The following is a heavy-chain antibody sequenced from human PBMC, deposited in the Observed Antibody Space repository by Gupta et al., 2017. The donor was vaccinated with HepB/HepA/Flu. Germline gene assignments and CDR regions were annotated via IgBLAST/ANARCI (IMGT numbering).Heavy chain of an antibody. CDR2: IHKSGKT. D-gene: IGHD4-17*01. CDR1: GFSITSSEYY. V-gene: IGHV4-39*01. Sequence: QLQESGPGQVKPSAAVSLTCSVPGFSITSSEYYWGWIRQSPGKGLEYLGNIHKSGKTYKSPARKGRVTISVDTSKNQFSLRLRLGSVEDTAIYYCASVTTVIGYYGLDVWGQGTTVTVSS. CDR3: ASVTTVIGYYGLDV. J-gene: IGHJ6*02.